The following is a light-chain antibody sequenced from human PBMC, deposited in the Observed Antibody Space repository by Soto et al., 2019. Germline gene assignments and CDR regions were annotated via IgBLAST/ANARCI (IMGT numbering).Light chain of an antibody. CDR2: DVS. Sequence: QSALTQPASVSGSPGQSITISCTGTSSDVGGYKYVSWYQQHPGKAPKLIIYDVSNRPSGVSNRFSGSKSGNTASLTISGLQAEDEADYYCSSYTSSSTYVFGTGTQLTVL. J-gene: IGLJ1*01. CDR3: SSYTSSSTYV. CDR1: SSDVGGYKY. V-gene: IGLV2-14*01.